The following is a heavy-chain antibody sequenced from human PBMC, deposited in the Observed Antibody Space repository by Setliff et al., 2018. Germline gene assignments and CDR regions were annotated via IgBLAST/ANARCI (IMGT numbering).Heavy chain of an antibody. Sequence: KPGGSLRLSCAASGFTFSDYYMSWIRQAPGKGLEWVSYISSSSSYTNYADSVKGRFTISRDNAKNSLYLQMNSLRAEDTAVYYCASAGHSGSWFPFDAFHIWGQGTMVTVSS. CDR2: ISSSSSYT. D-gene: IGHD6-13*01. J-gene: IGHJ3*02. V-gene: IGHV3-11*06. CDR3: ASAGHSGSWFPFDAFHI. CDR1: GFTFSDYY.